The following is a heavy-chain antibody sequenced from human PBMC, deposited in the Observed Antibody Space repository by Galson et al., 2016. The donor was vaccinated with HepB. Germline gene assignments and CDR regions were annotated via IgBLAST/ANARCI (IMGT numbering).Heavy chain of an antibody. Sequence: SETLSLTCSVSSGFDSYVSYYWGWIRQPPGKGLEWIGSINYIGTTHHNPSLRSRATISADRSKSQFTLKLTSVTAADTAVYYCAKDGGDGYNFPYYYGMDVWGQGTTFTVSS. J-gene: IGHJ6*02. CDR2: INYIGTT. V-gene: IGHV4-39*02. CDR1: SGFDSYVSYY. CDR3: AKDGGDGYNFPYYYGMDV. D-gene: IGHD5-24*01.